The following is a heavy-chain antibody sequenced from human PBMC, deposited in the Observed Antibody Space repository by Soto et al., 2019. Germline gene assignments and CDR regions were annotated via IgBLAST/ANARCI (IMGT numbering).Heavy chain of an antibody. V-gene: IGHV3-30-3*01. CDR1: GFTFSSYA. D-gene: IGHD5-18*01. J-gene: IGHJ2*01. Sequence: QVQLVESGGGVVQPGRSLRLSCAASGFTFSSYAMHWVRQAPGKGLEWVAVISCDGSNKYYADSVKGRFTISRDNSKNTLYLQMISLRAEYTAVYYCARDTLWATAMVLWYFELWGRGTLVTVSS. CDR3: ARDTLWATAMVLWYFEL. CDR2: ISCDGSNK.